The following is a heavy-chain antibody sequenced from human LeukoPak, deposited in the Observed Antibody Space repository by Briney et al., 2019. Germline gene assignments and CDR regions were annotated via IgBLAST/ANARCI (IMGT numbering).Heavy chain of an antibody. CDR2: MNPNSGVT. J-gene: IGHJ6*02. Sequence: ASVKVSCKASGYTFTGYYVHWVRQAPGQGLEWMGWMNPNSGVTKSAQQFQGRVTMTRDTSISTAYMEVSRLRSDDTAVYYCTRDYDRPDWGQGTTVTVSS. CDR1: GYTFTGYY. CDR3: TRDYDRPD. V-gene: IGHV1-2*02. D-gene: IGHD3-9*01.